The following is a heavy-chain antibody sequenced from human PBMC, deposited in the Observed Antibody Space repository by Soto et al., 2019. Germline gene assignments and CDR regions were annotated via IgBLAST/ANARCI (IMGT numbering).Heavy chain of an antibody. J-gene: IGHJ5*02. CDR2: ILGAGGT. CDR3: AKDAVYGDGLWLPES. D-gene: IGHD4-17*01. CDR1: GFTLPKYA. V-gene: IGHV3-53*01. Sequence: GRSMRLSCTASGFTLPKYAMMLIRQAPGKGLEWISGILGAGGTYHADSVMGRFTISKDNSRNTLYLQMNSLRAEDTAVYYCAKDAVYGDGLWLPESWGQGTLVTVSS.